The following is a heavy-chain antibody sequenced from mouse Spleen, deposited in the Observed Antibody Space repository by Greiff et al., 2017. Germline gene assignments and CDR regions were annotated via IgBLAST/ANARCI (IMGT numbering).Heavy chain of an antibody. CDR1: GYAFTNYL. D-gene: IGHD2-5*01. Sequence: QVQLKESGAELVRPGTSVKVSCKASGYAFTNYLIEWVKQRPGQGLEWIGVINPGSGGTNYNEKFKGKATLTADKSSSTAYMQLSSLTSEDSAVYFCAKHYSNYDRYFDVWGAGTTVTVSS. CDR2: INPGSGGT. CDR3: AKHYSNYDRYFDV. J-gene: IGHJ1*01. V-gene: IGHV1-54*01.